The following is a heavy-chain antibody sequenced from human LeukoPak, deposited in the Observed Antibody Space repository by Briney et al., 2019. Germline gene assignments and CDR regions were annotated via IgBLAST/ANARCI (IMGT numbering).Heavy chain of an antibody. CDR2: IRYDGSNK. D-gene: IGHD1-7*01. V-gene: IGHV3-30*02. J-gene: IGHJ4*02. Sequence: PGGSLRLSCAASGFTFSSYGMHWVRQAPGKGLAWVAFIRYDGSNKYYADSVKGRFTISRDKSKNMLYLQMNSLRAEDTAVYYCAKDLAGTTSFDYWGQGTLVTVSS. CDR1: GFTFSSYG. CDR3: AKDLAGTTSFDY.